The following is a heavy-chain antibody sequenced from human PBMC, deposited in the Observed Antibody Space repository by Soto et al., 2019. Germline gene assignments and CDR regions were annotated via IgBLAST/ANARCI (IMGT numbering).Heavy chain of an antibody. CDR3: ARGEGAAAGPLAYFQH. CDR1: GGSFSGYY. Sequence: LSLTCAVYGGSFSGYYWSWIRQPPGKGLEWIGEINHSGSTNYNPSLKSRVTISVDTSKNQFSLKLSSVTAADTAVYYCARGEGAAAGPLAYFQHWGQGTLVTVSS. V-gene: IGHV4-34*01. J-gene: IGHJ1*01. CDR2: INHSGST. D-gene: IGHD6-13*01.